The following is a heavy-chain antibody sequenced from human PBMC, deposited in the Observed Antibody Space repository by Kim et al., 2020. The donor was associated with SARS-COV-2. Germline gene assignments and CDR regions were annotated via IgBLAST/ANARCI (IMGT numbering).Heavy chain of an antibody. CDR2: ISGSGGST. V-gene: IGHV3-23*01. CDR3: AIIVEYYYDSSGYSDAFDI. J-gene: IGHJ3*02. Sequence: GGSLRLSCAASGFTFSSYAMSWVRQAPGKGLEWVSAISGSGGSTYYADSVKGRFTISRDNSKNTLYLQMNSLRAEDTAVYYCAIIVEYYYDSSGYSDAFDIWGQGTMVTVSS. CDR1: GFTFSSYA. D-gene: IGHD3-22*01.